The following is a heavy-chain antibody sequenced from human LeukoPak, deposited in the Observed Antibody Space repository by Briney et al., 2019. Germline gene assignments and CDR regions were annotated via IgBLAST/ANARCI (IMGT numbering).Heavy chain of an antibody. CDR3: ARDISSSTRAFDI. D-gene: IGHD2-15*01. CDR2: ITSSGSPT. Sequence: GGSLRLSCAASGFTLSTYEMTWVRQAPGKGLELVSFITSSGSPTFYADSVKGRFSISRDTAKNSLYLQMNNLRGEDTAVYYCARDISSSTRAFDIWGQGTMVTVS. V-gene: IGHV3-48*03. J-gene: IGHJ3*02. CDR1: GFTLSTYE.